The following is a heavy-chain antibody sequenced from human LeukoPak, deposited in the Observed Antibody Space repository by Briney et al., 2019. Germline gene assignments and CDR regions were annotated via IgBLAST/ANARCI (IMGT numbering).Heavy chain of an antibody. D-gene: IGHD2-2*01. CDR3: ARGSLVVVPAAIMSLYYYYGMDV. CDR1: GYTFTSYD. CDR2: MNPNSGNT. J-gene: IGHJ6*02. Sequence: ASVKVSCKSSGYTFTSYDINWVRQATGQGLEWMGWMNPNSGNTGYAQKFQGRVTMTRNTSISTAYMELSSLRSEDTAVYYCARGSLVVVPAAIMSLYYYYGMDVWGQGTTVTVSS. V-gene: IGHV1-8*01.